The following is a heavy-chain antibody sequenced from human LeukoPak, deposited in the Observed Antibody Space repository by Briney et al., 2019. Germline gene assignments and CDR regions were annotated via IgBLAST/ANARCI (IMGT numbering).Heavy chain of an antibody. V-gene: IGHV4-59*01. CDR2: IYYSGST. CDR1: GGSISSYY. CDR3: ARDRPPSLLWFGELSGTPSMDA. Sequence: SETLSLTCTVSGGSISSYYWSWIRQPPGKGLEWIGYIYYSGSTNYNPSLKSRVTISVDTSKNQFSLKLSSVTAADTAVYYCARDRPPSLLWFGELSGTPSMDAWGQGTTVTVSS. J-gene: IGHJ6*02. D-gene: IGHD3-10*01.